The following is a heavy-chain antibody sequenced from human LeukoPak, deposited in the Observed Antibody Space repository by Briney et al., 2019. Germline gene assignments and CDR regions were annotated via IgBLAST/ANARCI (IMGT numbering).Heavy chain of an antibody. D-gene: IGHD5-24*01. CDR1: GGSIGSYY. CDR3: AREIGRDGYNRSFDY. CDR2: IYTSGSA. J-gene: IGHJ4*02. Sequence: SETLSLTCTVSGGSIGSYYWSWIRQPAGKGLEWIGRIYTSGSANYSPSLKGRVTMSVDASKNQFSLNLSSVTAADTAVYYCAREIGRDGYNRSFDYWGQGTLVTVSS. V-gene: IGHV4-4*07.